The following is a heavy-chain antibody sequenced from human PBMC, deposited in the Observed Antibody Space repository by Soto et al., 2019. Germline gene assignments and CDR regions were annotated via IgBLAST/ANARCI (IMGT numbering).Heavy chain of an antibody. CDR3: TRGGDPYKTGH. V-gene: IGHV4-61*08. CDR1: GGSISSAGYY. CDR2: IHYSGST. Sequence: SETLSLTCTVSGGSISSAGYYWSWIRQHPGKGLEWIGFIHYSGSTNYNPSLKGRVTMSVDTSKNQFSLKLTSVNTADTAIYYCTRGGDPYKTGHWGQGTLVTVSS. D-gene: IGHD2-21*01. J-gene: IGHJ4*02.